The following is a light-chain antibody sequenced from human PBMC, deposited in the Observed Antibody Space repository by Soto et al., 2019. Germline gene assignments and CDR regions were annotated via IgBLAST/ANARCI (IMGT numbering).Light chain of an antibody. Sequence: DIVMTQSPDSLAVSLGERATINCKSSQSLLYSSSNKNYLAWYQQKPGQSPKLLIYWASTRETGVPDRFSGSGSGTDFTLTISSLQAEDVAVYYCQQYYSASLTFGGGNKVEIK. CDR1: QSLLYSSSNKNY. J-gene: IGKJ4*01. CDR3: QQYYSASLT. CDR2: WAS. V-gene: IGKV4-1*01.